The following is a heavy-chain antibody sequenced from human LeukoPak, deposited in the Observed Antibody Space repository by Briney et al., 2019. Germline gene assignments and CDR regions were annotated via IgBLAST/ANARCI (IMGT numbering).Heavy chain of an antibody. CDR2: ISWNSGSI. V-gene: IGHV3-9*01. D-gene: IGHD1-26*01. J-gene: IGHJ5*02. Sequence: GGSLRLSCAASGFTFDDYAMHWVRQAPGKGLEWVSGISWNSGSIGYADSVKGRFTISRDNAKNSLYLQMNSLRAEDTALYYCAKDMREEIVGATWWFDPWGQGTLVTVSS. CDR1: GFTFDDYA. CDR3: AKDMREEIVGATWWFDP.